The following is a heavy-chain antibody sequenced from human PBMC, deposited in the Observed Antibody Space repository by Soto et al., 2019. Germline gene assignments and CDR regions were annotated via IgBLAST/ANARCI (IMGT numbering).Heavy chain of an antibody. CDR2: ISYDGSNK. D-gene: IGHD3-22*01. Sequence: GGSLRLSCAASGFTFSSYGMHWVRQAPGKGLEWVAVISYDGSNKYYADSVKGRFTISRDNSKNTLYLQMNSLRAEDTAVYYCAKDGPGDYYDSSGYPPYYYYYGMDVWGQGTTVTVSS. CDR1: GFTFSSYG. V-gene: IGHV3-30*18. J-gene: IGHJ6*02. CDR3: AKDGPGDYYDSSGYPPYYYYYGMDV.